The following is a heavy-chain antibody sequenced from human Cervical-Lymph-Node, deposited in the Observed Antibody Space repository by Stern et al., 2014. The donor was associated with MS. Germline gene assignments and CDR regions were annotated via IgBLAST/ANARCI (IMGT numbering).Heavy chain of an antibody. D-gene: IGHD2-8*01. CDR3: ARDYEDTSMLFDH. CDR2: ISYDGNHK. V-gene: IGHV3-30*03. CDR1: GFTFSSYG. Sequence: MQLVESGGGVVQPGRSLRLSCAASGFTFSSYGMHWVRQAPGTGLEWVTVISYDGNHKYYAASVKGRFTISRDNSKNTLHLQMNSVTPDDTAIYYCARDYEDTSMLFDHWGQGTLVTVSS. J-gene: IGHJ4*02.